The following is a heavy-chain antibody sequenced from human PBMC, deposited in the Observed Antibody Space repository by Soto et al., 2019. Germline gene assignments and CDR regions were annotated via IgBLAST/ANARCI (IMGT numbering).Heavy chain of an antibody. V-gene: IGHV5-51*01. CDR1: GYSFTIYW. D-gene: IGHD1-26*01. J-gene: IGHJ6*02. Sequence: GESLKISGKGSGYSFTIYWIGWVLQMPWKGLEWMGIIYPGDSDTRYSPSFQGQVTISADKSISTAYLQWSSLKASDTAMYYCARSVDSGSYYDYYYYGMDVWGQGTTVTVSS. CDR2: IYPGDSDT. CDR3: ARSVDSGSYYDYYYYGMDV.